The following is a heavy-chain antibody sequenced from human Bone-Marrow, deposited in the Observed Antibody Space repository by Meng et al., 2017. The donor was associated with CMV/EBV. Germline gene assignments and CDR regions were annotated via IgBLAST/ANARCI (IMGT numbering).Heavy chain of an antibody. D-gene: IGHD2-2*01. Sequence: GESLKISCAASGFTVSSNYMSWVRQAPGKGLEWVSAISGSGGSTYYADSVKGRFTISRDNSKNTLYLQMNSLRAEDTAVYYCAKPYQYQLLAFDYWGQGTLVTVSS. V-gene: IGHV3-23*01. J-gene: IGHJ4*02. CDR1: GFTVSSNY. CDR2: ISGSGGST. CDR3: AKPYQYQLLAFDY.